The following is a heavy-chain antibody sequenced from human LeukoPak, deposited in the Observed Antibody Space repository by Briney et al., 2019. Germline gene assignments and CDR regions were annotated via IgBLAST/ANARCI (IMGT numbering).Heavy chain of an antibody. V-gene: IGHV4-4*07. CDR2: IYTSGST. D-gene: IGHD3-3*01. CDR3: GRDLGVTIFGLSNGMDV. CDR1: GGSISSYY. J-gene: IGHJ6*02. Sequence: PSETLSLTCIVSGGSISSYYWSWIRQPAGKGLEWIGRIYTSGSTNYNPSLKSRVTMSVDTSKHQFSLKLSSVTAAETAVYYCGRDLGVTIFGLSNGMDVWGQGTTVTVSS.